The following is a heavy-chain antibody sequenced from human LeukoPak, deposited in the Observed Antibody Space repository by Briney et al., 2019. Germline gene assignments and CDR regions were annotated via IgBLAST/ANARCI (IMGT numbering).Heavy chain of an antibody. V-gene: IGHV3-23*01. J-gene: IGHJ5*02. CDR2: IGASGSST. Sequence: PGESLRLSCAASGFTFSNYAMSWVRQAPGKGLEWVSSIGASGSSTYYADSVKGRFTISRDNSKNTLYLQMNSLRAEDTAVYYCAKDPDGLWSWGQGTLVTVSS. CDR3: AKDPDGLWS. D-gene: IGHD1-14*01. CDR1: GFTFSNYA.